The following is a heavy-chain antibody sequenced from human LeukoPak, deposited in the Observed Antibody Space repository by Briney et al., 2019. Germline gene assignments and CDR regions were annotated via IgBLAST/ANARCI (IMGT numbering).Heavy chain of an antibody. CDR1: GFSFSRFW. J-gene: IGHJ4*02. CDR2: INEDGREK. D-gene: IGHD3-16*01. CDR3: VQGGHFDF. V-gene: IGHV3-7*01. Sequence: PGGSLRLSCAASGFSFSRFWMTWGRQAPGKGPEWVANINEDGREKYYVDSVKGRFTIFRDNGKNSLYLEMNSLRADDTAVYFCVQGGHFDFWGQGAPVTVSS.